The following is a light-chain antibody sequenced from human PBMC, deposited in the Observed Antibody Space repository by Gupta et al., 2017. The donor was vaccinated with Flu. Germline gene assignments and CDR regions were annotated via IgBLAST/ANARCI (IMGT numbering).Light chain of an antibody. CDR2: KAS. CDR1: QSISSW. J-gene: IGKJ4*01. CDR3: QQYKSYSPHLS. Sequence: DIQMTHSPSTLSASVGDRVTITCRASQSISSWLAWYQQKPGKAPKLLIYKASSLESGVPSRFSGSGSGTEFTLTISSLQPDDFATYYCQQYKSYSPHLSFGGGTKVEIK. V-gene: IGKV1-5*03.